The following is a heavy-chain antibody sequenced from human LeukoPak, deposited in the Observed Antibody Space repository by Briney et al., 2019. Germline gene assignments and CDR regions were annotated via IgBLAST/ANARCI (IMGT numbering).Heavy chain of an antibody. CDR3: ARVRSPLTVDY. J-gene: IGHJ4*02. V-gene: IGHV4-59*01. Sequence: PSETLSPTCIVSGGSIGGYYWTWSRQPPGKGLEWIGNIYYSGSTNYSPSLKSRVTISVDTSKNQFSLKLSSVTAADTAVYYCARVRSPLTVDYWGQGTLVSVSS. CDR2: IYYSGST. D-gene: IGHD1-26*01. CDR1: GGSIGGYY.